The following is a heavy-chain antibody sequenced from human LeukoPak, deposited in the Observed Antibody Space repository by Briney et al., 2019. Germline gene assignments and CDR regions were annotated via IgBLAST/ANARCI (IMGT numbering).Heavy chain of an antibody. J-gene: IGHJ4*02. CDR3: GRKSILTFGRKPYDY. CDR1: GGSFSGYY. V-gene: IGHV4-34*01. D-gene: IGHD2-15*01. CDR2: IDHNGRT. Sequence: PSETLSLTCAVYGGSFSGYYWSWIRQVPGKGPEWIGEIDHNGRTNANSSLRSRVTISVDMSKNQFSLRLSSVTAADTAVYYCGRKSILTFGRKPYDYWDQGALVTVSS.